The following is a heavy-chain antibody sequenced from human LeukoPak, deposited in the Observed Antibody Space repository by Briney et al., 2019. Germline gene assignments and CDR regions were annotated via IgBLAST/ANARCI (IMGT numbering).Heavy chain of an antibody. Sequence: GESLKISCNASGYSFTSYWIGWVRQMPGNGLAWMGIIYPGDSDTRYSPSFQGQVTISADKSISTAYLQWSSLKASDTAMYYCARHGDGYNSAVGYYYMDVWGKGTTVTVSS. V-gene: IGHV5-51*01. D-gene: IGHD5-24*01. CDR3: ARHGDGYNSAVGYYYMDV. CDR2: IYPGDSDT. J-gene: IGHJ6*03. CDR1: GYSFTSYW.